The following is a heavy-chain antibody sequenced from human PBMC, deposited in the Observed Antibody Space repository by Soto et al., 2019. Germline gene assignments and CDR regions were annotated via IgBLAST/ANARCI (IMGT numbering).Heavy chain of an antibody. V-gene: IGHV2-5*02. Sequence: QITLKESGPTLVKPTQNLTLTCTLSGFSLITNGVGVGWIRQPPGKALEWLALIYWDEDKPYSTSLKRGLTITRDTSKKQVVLTMTNMDPVDTATYYCAHKPKDYDSSGFGYWGQGTLVTVSS. J-gene: IGHJ4*02. CDR3: AHKPKDYDSSGFGY. CDR1: GFSLITNGVG. CDR2: IYWDEDK. D-gene: IGHD3-22*01.